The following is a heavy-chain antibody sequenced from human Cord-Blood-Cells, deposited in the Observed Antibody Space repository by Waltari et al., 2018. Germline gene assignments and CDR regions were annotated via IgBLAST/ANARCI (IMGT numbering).Heavy chain of an antibody. CDR2: INPNSGGT. D-gene: IGHD3-10*01. Sequence: QVQLVQSGAEVKKPGAAVKVSCKASGYTFTGYYMPWVLQAPGQGLEWMGWINPNSGGTNYAQKFQGRVTMTRDTSISTAYMELSRLRSDDTAVYYCARSKDYYGSGSYFDYWGQGTLVTVSS. V-gene: IGHV1-2*02. J-gene: IGHJ4*02. CDR1: GYTFTGYY. CDR3: ARSKDYYGSGSYFDY.